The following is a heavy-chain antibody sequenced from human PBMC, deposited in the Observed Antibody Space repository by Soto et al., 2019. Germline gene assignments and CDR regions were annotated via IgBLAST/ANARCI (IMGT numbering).Heavy chain of an antibody. V-gene: IGHV4-31*03. CDR1: GGSISSGGYY. J-gene: IGHJ3*02. Sequence: SETLSLTCTVSGGSISSGGYYWSWIRQHPGKGLEWIGYIYYSGSTYYNPSLKSRVTISVDTSKNQFSLKLSSVTAADTAVYYCARDLPGDNAFDIWGQGTMVTVSS. D-gene: IGHD3-10*01. CDR3: ARDLPGDNAFDI. CDR2: IYYSGST.